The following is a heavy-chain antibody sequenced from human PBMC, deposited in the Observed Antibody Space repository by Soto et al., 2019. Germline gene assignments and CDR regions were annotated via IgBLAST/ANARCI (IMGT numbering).Heavy chain of an antibody. D-gene: IGHD6-19*01. J-gene: IGHJ6*02. CDR3: ITDPPVALPYYYYCMDV. CDR1: EFTFSNAW. Sequence: SLRLSWAASEFTFSNAWMSWVLQSPGKGLEWVGRIKSKTDSGKTDYAAPVKGRFTISRDDSKNTLYMPMNSLKTEDTAVYYSITDPPVALPYYYYCMDVWGQGTTVTVSS. CDR2: IKSKTDSGKT. V-gene: IGHV3-15*01.